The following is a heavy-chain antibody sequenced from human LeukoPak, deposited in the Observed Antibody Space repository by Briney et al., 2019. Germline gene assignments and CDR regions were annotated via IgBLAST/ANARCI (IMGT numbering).Heavy chain of an antibody. Sequence: GESLKISCKGSGYSFTRYYIGWVRQMPGKGLEWMGIIYPGDSDTRYSPSFQGQVTISADKSISTAYLQWSSLKASDTAMYYCARYRYCSGGNCYGPDYWGQGTLVTVSS. D-gene: IGHD2-15*01. V-gene: IGHV5-51*01. CDR2: IYPGDSDT. J-gene: IGHJ4*02. CDR1: GYSFTRYY. CDR3: ARYRYCSGGNCYGPDY.